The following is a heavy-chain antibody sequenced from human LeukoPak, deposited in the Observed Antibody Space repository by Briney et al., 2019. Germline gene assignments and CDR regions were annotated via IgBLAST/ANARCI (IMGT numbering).Heavy chain of an antibody. V-gene: IGHV3-23*01. CDR2: ISGSGGST. D-gene: IGHD6-13*01. CDR3: AKGRIAAAGRRGQGYYYYYMTS. CDR1: GFTFSSYA. Sequence: PGGSLRLSCAASGFTFSSYAMSWVRQAPGKGLEWVSAISGSGGSTYYADSVKGRFTISRDNSKNTLYLQMNSLRAEDTAVYYCAKGRIAAAGRRGQGYYYYYMTSGAKGPRSPSP. J-gene: IGHJ6*03.